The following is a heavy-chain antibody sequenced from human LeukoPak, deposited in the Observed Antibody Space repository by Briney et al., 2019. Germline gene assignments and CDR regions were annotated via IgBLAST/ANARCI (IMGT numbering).Heavy chain of an antibody. CDR2: IWYDGSNK. Sequence: GGSLRLSCAASGFTFSSYGMRWVRQAPGKGLEWVAVIWYDGSNKYYADSVKGRFTISRDNSKNTLYLQMNSKRAEDTAVYYCAIDRSPVTIIRGAFDILGQGTMVTVSS. J-gene: IGHJ3*02. V-gene: IGHV3-33*01. CDR3: AIDRSPVTIIRGAFDI. CDR1: GFTFSSYG. D-gene: IGHD3-22*01.